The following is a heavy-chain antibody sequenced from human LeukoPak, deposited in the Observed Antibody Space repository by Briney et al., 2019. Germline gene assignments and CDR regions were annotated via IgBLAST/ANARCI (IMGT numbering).Heavy chain of an antibody. CDR3: AIRYRHGPDY. D-gene: IGHD1-26*01. CDR2: IRGLGTWT. J-gene: IGHJ4*02. Sequence: GGSLSLSYAPSALTLSRDDMTCVRQGPGKGLGWVSAIRGLGTWTNHADPGKGRFTVSRDNSKNTLFLQMNSLRAEDTAIYYCAIRYRHGPDYWGQGTLVTVSS. V-gene: IGHV3-23*01. CDR1: ALTLSRDD.